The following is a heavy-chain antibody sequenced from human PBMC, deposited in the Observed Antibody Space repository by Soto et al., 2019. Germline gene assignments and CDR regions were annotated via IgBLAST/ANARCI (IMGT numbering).Heavy chain of an antibody. J-gene: IGHJ6*02. V-gene: IGHV4-59*01. CDR1: GGSISSYY. D-gene: IGHD3-10*02. CDR3: ARYVGGFYGMDV. Sequence: SETLSLTCTVSGGSISSYYWSWIRQPPGKGLEWIGYIYYSGSTNYNPSLKSRVTISVDTSKNQFSLKLSSVTAADTAVYYCARYVGGFYGMDVWGQGTTVTVSS. CDR2: IYYSGST.